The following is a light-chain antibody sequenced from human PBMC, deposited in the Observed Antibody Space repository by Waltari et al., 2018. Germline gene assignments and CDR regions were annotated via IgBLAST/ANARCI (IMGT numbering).Light chain of an antibody. CDR3: SSYTTSSAPGV. CDR1: DSDVGAYDF. V-gene: IGLV2-14*01. J-gene: IGLJ1*01. CDR2: EVS. Sequence: QSALTQPASVSGSPGQSITISCSGTDSDVGAYDFVSWYQQHPGKAPPLIMYEVSNRPSGISNRCPASKSGNTDSLTISGLQAEDEADYYCSSYTTSSAPGVFGTGTRVTVL.